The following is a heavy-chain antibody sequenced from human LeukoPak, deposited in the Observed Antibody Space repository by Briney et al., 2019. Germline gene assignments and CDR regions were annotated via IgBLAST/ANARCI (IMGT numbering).Heavy chain of an antibody. D-gene: IGHD1-26*01. CDR2: VYPGDSGP. CDR1: GYSFTSYC. CDR3: GMSGDRVPLQDDVFDV. J-gene: IGHJ3*01. Sequence: GESLKISCKVSGYSFTSYCIGWVRQMPGKGLEWMGIVYPGDSGPTYSPSFQGQVTISVDKSINTAYLQWSSLQASDTAMYYCGMSGDRVPLQDDVFDVWGQGTMVTVST. V-gene: IGHV5-51*01.